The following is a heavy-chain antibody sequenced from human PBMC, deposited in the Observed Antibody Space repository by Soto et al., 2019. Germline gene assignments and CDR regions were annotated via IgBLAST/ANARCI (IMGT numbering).Heavy chain of an antibody. CDR2: IYPGDSEA. J-gene: IGHJ4*02. CDR1: GYYFTNYW. Sequence: EVQLVQSGAEVKKPGESLKISCKASGYYFTNYWIGWLRQLPGKGLEWMAIIYPGDSEARYSPSFQGHVTISADKSTTTAYLQWSSLKASDTAMYYCAGGLTTDFDFWGQGTRVTVSS. V-gene: IGHV5-51*01. CDR3: AGGLTTDFDF.